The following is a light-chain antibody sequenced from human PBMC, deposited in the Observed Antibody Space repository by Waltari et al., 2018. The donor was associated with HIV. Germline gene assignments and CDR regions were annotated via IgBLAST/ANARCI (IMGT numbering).Light chain of an antibody. V-gene: IGLV1-44*01. CDR3: GSWDGKVKGYF. J-gene: IGLJ1*01. CDR2: SDD. Sequence: QSVVNQPPSASGAPGQRITIFCSGSRSNIGRNLVNWYQQLPGAAPKLLIYSDDQRPSGVPDRISGSKSGTAASLAISGLQSEDEADYYCGSWDGKVKGYFFGSGTKVTV. CDR1: RSNIGRNL.